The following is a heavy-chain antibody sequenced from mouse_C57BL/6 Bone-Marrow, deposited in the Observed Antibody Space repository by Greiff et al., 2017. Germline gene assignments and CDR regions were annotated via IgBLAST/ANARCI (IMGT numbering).Heavy chain of an antibody. CDR2: IDPSDSYT. V-gene: IGHV1-59*01. Sequence: QVQLKQPGAELVRPGTSVKLSCKASGYTFTSYWMHWVKQRPGQGLEWIGVIDPSDSYTNYNQKFKGKATLTVDTSSSTAYMQLSSLTSEDSAVYYCARYDDVWGTGTTVTVSS. CDR3: ARYDDV. J-gene: IGHJ1*03. D-gene: IGHD2-3*01. CDR1: GYTFTSYW.